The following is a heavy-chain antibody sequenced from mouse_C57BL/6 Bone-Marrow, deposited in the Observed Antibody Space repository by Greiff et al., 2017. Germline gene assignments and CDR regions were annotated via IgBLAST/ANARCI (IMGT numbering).Heavy chain of an antibody. Sequence: VKLMESGAELVRPGTSVKMSCKASGYTFTNYWIGWAKQRPGHGLEWIGDIYPGGGYTNYNEKFKGKATLTADKSSSTAYMQFSSLTSEDSAIYYCARMRGRGAMDYWGRGTSVTVSS. J-gene: IGHJ4*01. CDR3: ARMRGRGAMDY. CDR2: IYPGGGYT. V-gene: IGHV1-63*01. CDR1: GYTFTNYW.